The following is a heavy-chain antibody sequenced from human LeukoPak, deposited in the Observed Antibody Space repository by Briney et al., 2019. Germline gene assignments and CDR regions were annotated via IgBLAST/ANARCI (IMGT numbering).Heavy chain of an antibody. V-gene: IGHV3-66*02. CDR1: GFTFSSYA. J-gene: IGHJ6*03. Sequence: GGSLRLSCAASGFTFSSYAMSWVRQAPGKGLEWVSVIYSGGSTYYTDSVKGRFTISRDNSKNTVYLQMNSLRGEDTAVYYCARLVSYYYYYMDVWGKGTTVTVSS. CDR3: ARLVSYYYYYMDV. CDR2: IYSGGST.